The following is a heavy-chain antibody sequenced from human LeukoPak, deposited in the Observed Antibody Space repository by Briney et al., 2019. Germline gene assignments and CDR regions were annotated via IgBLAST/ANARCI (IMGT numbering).Heavy chain of an antibody. D-gene: IGHD3-10*01. J-gene: IGHJ3*02. CDR1: GSTFDDYA. Sequence: GGSLRPSCAASGSTFDDYAMHWVRQAPGKGLEWVSGISWNSGSIGYADSVKGRFTISRDNAKNSLYLQMNGLRAEDTALYYCGKDYRYGSGTFGAFYIWGQGTMVTVSS. CDR2: ISWNSGSI. CDR3: GKDYRYGSGTFGAFYI. V-gene: IGHV3-9*01.